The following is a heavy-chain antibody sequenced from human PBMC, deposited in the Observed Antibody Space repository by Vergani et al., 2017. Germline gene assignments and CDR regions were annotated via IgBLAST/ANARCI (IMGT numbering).Heavy chain of an antibody. D-gene: IGHD3-10*01. CDR3: ARDRMKGYGSGSYYRGVFDY. Sequence: QVQLQQWGAGLLKPSETLSLTCAVYGGSFSGYYWSWIRQPPGKGLEWIGEITHSGSTNYNPSLKSRVTISVDTSKNQFSLKLSSVTAADTAVYYCARDRMKGYGSGSYYRGVFDYWGQGTLVTVSS. V-gene: IGHV4-34*01. CDR1: GGSFSGYY. J-gene: IGHJ4*02. CDR2: ITHSGST.